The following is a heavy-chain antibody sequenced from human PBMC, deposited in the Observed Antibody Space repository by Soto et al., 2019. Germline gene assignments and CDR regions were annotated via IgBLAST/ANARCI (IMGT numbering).Heavy chain of an antibody. Sequence: RGSLGRSCVCAALPFANSYINLVRQAPGKGLEWISYIRHSGHIYYTDAVKGRFTISRDNAKNTLYLQMNSLRAEDTAVYYCAKVVAATCGMDVWGQGTTV. CDR2: IRHSGHI. CDR1: ALPFANSY. CDR3: AKVVAATCGMDV. J-gene: IGHJ6*02. D-gene: IGHD2-15*01. V-gene: IGHV3-48*03.